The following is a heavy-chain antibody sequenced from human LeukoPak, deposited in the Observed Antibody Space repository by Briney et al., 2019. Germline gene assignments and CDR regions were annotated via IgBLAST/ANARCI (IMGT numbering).Heavy chain of an antibody. Sequence: TLSLTCAVSGGSISSDGYSWSWIRQPPGKGLEWIGYIYHSGSTYYNPSLKSRVTISVDRSKNQFSLKLSSVTAADTAVYYCARDPQRNWYFDLWGRGTLVTVSS. J-gene: IGHJ2*01. V-gene: IGHV4-30-2*01. CDR2: IYHSGST. CDR3: ARDPQRNWYFDL. CDR1: GGSISSDGYS.